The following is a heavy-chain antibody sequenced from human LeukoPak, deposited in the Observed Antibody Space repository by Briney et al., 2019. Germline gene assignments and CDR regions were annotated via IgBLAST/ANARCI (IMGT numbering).Heavy chain of an antibody. CDR3: ARYGITMVRGPGFDP. J-gene: IGHJ5*02. Sequence: SETLSLTCTVSGGSISSYYWSWIRQPPGKGLEWIGYIYYSGSTNYNPSLKSRVTISVDTSKNQFSLKLNSVTAADTAVYYCARYGITMVRGPGFDPWGQGTLVTVSS. CDR2: IYYSGST. D-gene: IGHD3-10*01. CDR1: GGSISSYY. V-gene: IGHV4-59*01.